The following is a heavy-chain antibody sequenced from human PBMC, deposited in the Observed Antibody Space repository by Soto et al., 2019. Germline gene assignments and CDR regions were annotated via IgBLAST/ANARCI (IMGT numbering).Heavy chain of an antibody. CDR2: IIPIFGTA. Sequence: QVQLVQSGAEVKKPGSSVKVSCKASGGTFSSYAISWVRQAPGQGLEWMGGIIPIFGTANYAQKFQGRVTTTADESSSTAYMELSSLRSEDTAVYYCARDKSGSHSYYFDYWGQGTLVTVSS. V-gene: IGHV1-69*01. D-gene: IGHD1-26*01. J-gene: IGHJ4*02. CDR1: GGTFSSYA. CDR3: ARDKSGSHSYYFDY.